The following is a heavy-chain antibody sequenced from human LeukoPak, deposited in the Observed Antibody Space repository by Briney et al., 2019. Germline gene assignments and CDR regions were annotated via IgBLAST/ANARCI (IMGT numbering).Heavy chain of an antibody. CDR3: ARALGYCSGGSCFAPYYYYYGMDV. J-gene: IGHJ6*02. D-gene: IGHD2-15*01. Sequence: GGSLRLSYAASGFTFSSYSMNWVRQAPGKGLEWVSSISSSSTYIYYADSVKGRFTISRDNAKNSLYLQMNSLRAEDTAVYYCARALGYCSGGSCFAPYYYYYGMDVWGQGTTVTVSS. CDR1: GFTFSSYS. V-gene: IGHV3-21*01. CDR2: ISSSSTYI.